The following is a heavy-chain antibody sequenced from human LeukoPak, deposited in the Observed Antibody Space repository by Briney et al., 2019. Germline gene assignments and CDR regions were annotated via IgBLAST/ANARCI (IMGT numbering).Heavy chain of an antibody. J-gene: IGHJ4*02. CDR2: IHYSGST. CDR3: ARAFYHDSSGYYQEDY. D-gene: IGHD3-22*01. CDR1: GGSISSYY. V-gene: IGHV4-59*01. Sequence: SETLSLTCTVSGGSISSYYWSWIRQPPGKGLEWIGYIHYSGSTHYNPSLKSRVTISVDTSKNQFSLKLSSVTAADTAVYYCARAFYHDSSGYYQEDYWGQGTLVTVSS.